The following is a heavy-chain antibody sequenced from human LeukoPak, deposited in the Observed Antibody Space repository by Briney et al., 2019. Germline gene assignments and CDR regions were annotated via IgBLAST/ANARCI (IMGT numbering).Heavy chain of an antibody. V-gene: IGHV3-33*01. CDR2: IWYDGSNK. Sequence: GGSLRLSCAASGFTFSSYGMHWVRQAPGKGLEWVAVIWYDGSNKYYADSVKGRFTISRDNSKNTLYLQMSSLRAEDTAVYYCARELRPYYYGMDVWGQGTTVTVSS. CDR3: ARELRPYYYGMDV. J-gene: IGHJ6*02. D-gene: IGHD5-12*01. CDR1: GFTFSSYG.